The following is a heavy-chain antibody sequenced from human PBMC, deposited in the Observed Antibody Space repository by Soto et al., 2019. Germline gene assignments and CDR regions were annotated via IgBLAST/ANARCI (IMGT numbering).Heavy chain of an antibody. J-gene: IGHJ4*02. Sequence: QVQLVQSGAEVKKPGSSVKVSCKASGGTFSSYAINWMRQAPGQGLEWMGGIIPIFGSPNYAQKSQGRVTITADESTTTAYMELSSLRSEDTAVYYCARGYYYGSGSYLPLDYWGQGTLVTVSS. CDR1: GGTFSSYA. CDR2: IIPIFGSP. V-gene: IGHV1-69*12. D-gene: IGHD3-10*01. CDR3: ARGYYYGSGSYLPLDY.